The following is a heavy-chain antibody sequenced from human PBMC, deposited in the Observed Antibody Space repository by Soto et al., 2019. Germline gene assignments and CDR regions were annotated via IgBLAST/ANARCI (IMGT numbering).Heavy chain of an antibody. J-gene: IGHJ6*02. CDR1: GGSIRRFF. Sequence: QVQLQESGPGLVKPSATLTLTCTVSGGSIRRFFSSWIRQPPGKGLAWIGYIYHSRTTKYNPSLKSRVTISVDTSRNHLSLKLTSVTAADTAVYYCARWAYSSSWPSDNYGMDVWGQGTTVTVSS. CDR2: IYHSRTT. D-gene: IGHD6-13*01. V-gene: IGHV4-59*08. CDR3: ARWAYSSSWPSDNYGMDV.